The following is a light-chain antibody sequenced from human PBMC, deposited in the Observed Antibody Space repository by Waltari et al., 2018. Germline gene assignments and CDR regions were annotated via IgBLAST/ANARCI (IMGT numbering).Light chain of an antibody. J-gene: IGLJ2*01. V-gene: IGLV1-51*01. CDR3: ATWDTSLSGGV. CDR2: DND. CDR1: TSNIGNNY. Sequence: QSMLTQPPSVSAAPGQEVTISCSGSTSNIGNNYVSWYQQVPGTAPKLLIYDNDDRPPGIPDGSSAPKAGTSATLDITGLQTGDEADYYCATWDTSLSGGVFGGGTKLTVL.